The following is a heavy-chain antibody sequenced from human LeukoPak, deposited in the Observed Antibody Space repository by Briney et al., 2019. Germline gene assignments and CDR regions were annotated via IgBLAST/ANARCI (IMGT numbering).Heavy chain of an antibody. CDR3: ARSYSGSYYDFDY. J-gene: IGHJ4*02. D-gene: IGHD1-26*01. CDR2: ISSSSSTI. V-gene: IGHV3-48*02. Sequence: GGSLRLSCAASGFTFSTYSMNWVRQAPGKGLEWVSYISSSSSTIYYGDSVKGRFTISRDNAKNSLYLQMNSLRDEDTAVYYCARSYSGSYYDFDYWGQGTLVTVSS. CDR1: GFTFSTYS.